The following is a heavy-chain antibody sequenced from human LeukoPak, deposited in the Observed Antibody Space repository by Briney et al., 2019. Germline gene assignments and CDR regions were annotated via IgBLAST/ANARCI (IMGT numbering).Heavy chain of an antibody. CDR2: IKSKTDGGTT. D-gene: IGHD3-3*01. CDR3: TTDPPYFRFWSGTPFDY. V-gene: IGHV3-15*01. Sequence: GGSLRLSCAASGFTFSNAWMSWVRQAPGKGLEWVGRIKSKTDGGTTDYAAPVKGRFTISRDDSKNTLYLQMNSLKTEDTAVYYCTTDPPYFRFWSGTPFDYWGQGTLVTVSS. J-gene: IGHJ4*02. CDR1: GFTFSNAW.